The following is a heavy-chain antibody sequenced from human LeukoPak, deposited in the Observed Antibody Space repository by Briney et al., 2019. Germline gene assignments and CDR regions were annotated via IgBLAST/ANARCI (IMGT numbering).Heavy chain of an antibody. V-gene: IGHV1-69*04. Sequence: SVKVSCKASGGTFSSYAISWVRQAPGQGLEWMGRIIPILGIANYAQKFQGRVTITADKSTSTAYMELSSLRSEDTAVYYCAREEGLDYGGNSSGYWGQGTLVTVSS. CDR1: GGTFSSYA. J-gene: IGHJ4*02. CDR2: IIPILGIA. CDR3: AREEGLDYGGNSSGY. D-gene: IGHD4-23*01.